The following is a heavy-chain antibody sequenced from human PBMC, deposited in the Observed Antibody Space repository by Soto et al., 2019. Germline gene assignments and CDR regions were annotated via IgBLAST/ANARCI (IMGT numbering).Heavy chain of an antibody. CDR3: ASKVEVIY. D-gene: IGHD3-22*01. CDR1: GFTFSSYG. CDR2: IWHDGSNK. V-gene: IGHV3-33*01. Sequence: QVQLVESGGGVVQPGRSLRLSCAASGFTFSSYGMHWVRQAPGKGLEWVAVIWHDGSNKYYADSVKGRFTISRDNSKNTLDMQMNSLRAEDTAGYYCASKVEVIYWGQGTLVTVSS. J-gene: IGHJ4*02.